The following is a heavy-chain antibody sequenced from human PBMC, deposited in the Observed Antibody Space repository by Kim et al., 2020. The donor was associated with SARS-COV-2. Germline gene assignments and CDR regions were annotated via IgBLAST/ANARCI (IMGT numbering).Heavy chain of an antibody. D-gene: IGHD5-12*01. CDR2: IYHSGST. CDR3: ARNVEMATIHDY. Sequence: SETLSLTCTVSGYSISSGYYWGWIRQPPGKGLEWIGSIYHSGSTYYNPSLKSRVTISVDTSKNQFSLKLSSVTAADTAVYYCARNVEMATIHDYWGQGTLVTVSS. V-gene: IGHV4-38-2*02. CDR1: GYSISSGYY. J-gene: IGHJ4*02.